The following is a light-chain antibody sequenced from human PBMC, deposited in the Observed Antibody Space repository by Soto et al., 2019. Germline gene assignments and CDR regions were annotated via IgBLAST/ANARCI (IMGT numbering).Light chain of an antibody. CDR2: DAS. CDR3: QQYSSSRT. Sequence: EIVLTHSPGTLSLSPGERATLSCRASQSVSSNYLAWYQQKPGQAPRLLMYDASSRATGIPDRFSGSGSGTDFTLTISRLEPEDFAVYYCQQYSSSRTFGQGTKVDI. J-gene: IGKJ1*01. V-gene: IGKV3-20*01. CDR1: QSVSSNY.